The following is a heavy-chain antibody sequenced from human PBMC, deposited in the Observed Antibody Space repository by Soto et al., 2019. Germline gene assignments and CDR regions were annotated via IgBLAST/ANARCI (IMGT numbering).Heavy chain of an antibody. Sequence: QVQLVQSGSELKKPGSSVNVSCKASGGTFGSYAITWVRQAPGQGPEWRGRIIPIFATATYARNFQGRLTIAEEESTTGAYMEFGNLRSDDMSTHFCARGIYFHDSWNFKDPEGCYCDGLGVWGQGTTVIVSS. CDR3: ARGIYFHDSWNFKDPEGCYCDGLGV. J-gene: IGHJ6*02. CDR2: IIPIFATA. CDR1: GGTFGSYA. V-gene: IGHV1-69*01. D-gene: IGHD3-10*01.